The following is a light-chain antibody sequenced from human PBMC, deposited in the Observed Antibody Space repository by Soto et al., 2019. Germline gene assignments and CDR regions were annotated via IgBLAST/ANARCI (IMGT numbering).Light chain of an antibody. Sequence: TLSLSPGERATLSCRASQSIGTYLAWYQQKPGQSPRLLMYGASTGATGIPARFSGSGSGTEFTLTISSLQSEDYAIYYCQQYNYWTWTFGQGTKVDIK. CDR1: QSIGTY. J-gene: IGKJ1*01. V-gene: IGKV3D-15*01. CDR3: QQYNYWTWT. CDR2: GAS.